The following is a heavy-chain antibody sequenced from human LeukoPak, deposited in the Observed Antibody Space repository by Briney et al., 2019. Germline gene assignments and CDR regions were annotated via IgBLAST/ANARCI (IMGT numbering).Heavy chain of an antibody. CDR2: MNQKSGNT. J-gene: IGHJ1*01. CDR1: GYTFKNYD. V-gene: IGHV1-8*01. CDR3: ARVLLTSGYDAQFFHR. Sequence: EASVTVSFQSSGYTFKNYDINWVRPAPGRGLEWMGWMNQKSGNTGYAQKFQGRLTMTRNTPMSTSYMELSSLRSEDTAVYYCARVLLTSGYDAQFFHRWGQGTLVTVSS. D-gene: IGHD5-12*01.